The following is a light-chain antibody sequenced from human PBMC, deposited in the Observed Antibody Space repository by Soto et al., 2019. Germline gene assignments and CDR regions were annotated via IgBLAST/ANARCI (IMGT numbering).Light chain of an antibody. Sequence: EIVLTQSPGTLSLSPGERATLSCRASQSVSSSYLAWYQQKPGQAPRLHIYGASTRATGIPDRCSGSESGTDFTLTIIRLEPEDFAVYYCQQYGNSRTFGQGTKLEIK. CDR3: QQYGNSRT. J-gene: IGKJ2*01. CDR1: QSVSSSY. V-gene: IGKV3-20*01. CDR2: GAS.